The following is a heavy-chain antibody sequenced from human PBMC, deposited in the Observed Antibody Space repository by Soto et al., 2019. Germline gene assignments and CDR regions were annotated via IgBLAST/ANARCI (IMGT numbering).Heavy chain of an antibody. J-gene: IGHJ4*02. V-gene: IGHV3-30*04. Sequence: PGGSLRLSCAASGFTFSSYTMHWVRQAPGKGLEWVALISYDGSKKYFADSVKGRFTISRDNSKNTLSLQVNSLRAEDTALYFCARDQLDIAVIDYWGQGTQVTVSS. CDR2: ISYDGSKK. D-gene: IGHD6-19*01. CDR3: ARDQLDIAVIDY. CDR1: GFTFSSYT.